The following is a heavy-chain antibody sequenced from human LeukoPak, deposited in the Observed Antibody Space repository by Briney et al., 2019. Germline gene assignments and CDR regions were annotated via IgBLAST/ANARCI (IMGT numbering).Heavy chain of an antibody. CDR2: INHSGST. V-gene: IGHV4-34*01. D-gene: IGHD2-21*02. CDR3: ARGRSVTAYQDYYYMDV. Sequence: PSETLSLTCAVYGGYFSAYYWSWIRQPPGKGLVWIGEINHSGSTNYNPSLKSRVTISVDTSKNQFSLKLSSVTAADTAVYYCARGRSVTAYQDYYYMDVWGKGTTVTVSS. J-gene: IGHJ6*03. CDR1: GGYFSAYY.